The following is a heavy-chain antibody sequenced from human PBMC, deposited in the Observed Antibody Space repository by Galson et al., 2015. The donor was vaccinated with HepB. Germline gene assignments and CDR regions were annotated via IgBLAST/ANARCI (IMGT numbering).Heavy chain of an antibody. CDR3: ASSLATTLYFDY. V-gene: IGHV5-51*01. J-gene: IGHJ4*02. D-gene: IGHD1-1*01. Sequence: QSGAEVKKPGKSLTISCKGSAYNFANYWIGCVRQMPGKGLERRGLIFPDDSDTRYRSSFRGQVTISADKSINTAYRQWSRLKASDTAIYYCASSLATTLYFDYWGQGTLVTVSS. CDR1: AYNFANYW. CDR2: IFPDDSDT.